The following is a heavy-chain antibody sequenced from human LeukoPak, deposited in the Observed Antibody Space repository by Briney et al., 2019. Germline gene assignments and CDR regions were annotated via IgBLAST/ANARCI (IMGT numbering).Heavy chain of an antibody. CDR1: GFIFSNYD. J-gene: IGHJ3*01. V-gene: IGHV3-48*01. CDR3: ARPTSSGWYSH. Sequence: GGSLRLSFAASGFIFSNYDMNWVRQAPGKGLEWVSYITGSSRTKSYADSVKGRFTISRDNAENSVYLQMNSLRAEDTAVYYCARPTSSGWYSHWGQGTMVTVSS. D-gene: IGHD6-19*01. CDR2: ITGSSRTK.